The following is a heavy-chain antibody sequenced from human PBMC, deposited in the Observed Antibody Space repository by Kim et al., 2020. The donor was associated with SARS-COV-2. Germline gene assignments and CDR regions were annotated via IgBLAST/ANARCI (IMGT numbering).Heavy chain of an antibody. D-gene: IGHD3-10*01. V-gene: IGHV4-61*01. J-gene: IGHJ4*02. CDR2: IYYSGST. Sequence: SETLSLTCTVSGGSVSSGSYYWSWIRQPPGKGLEWIGYIYYSGSTNYNPSLKSRVTISVDTSKNQFSLKLSSVTAADTAVYYCARAHLTPSSGTTKLYFDYRGQGTLVTVSS. CDR1: GGSVSSGSYY. CDR3: ARAHLTPSSGTTKLYFDY.